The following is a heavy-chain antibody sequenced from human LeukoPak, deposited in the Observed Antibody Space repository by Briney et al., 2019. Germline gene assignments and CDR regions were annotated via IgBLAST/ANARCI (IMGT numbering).Heavy chain of an antibody. J-gene: IGHJ6*02. CDR1: GFTFSSYG. V-gene: IGHV3-33*01. CDR2: IWYDGSNK. D-gene: IGHD6-13*01. Sequence: PGGSLRLSCAASGFTFSSYGMHWVRQAPGKGLEWVAVIWYDGSNKYYADSVKGRFTISRDNSKNKLYLQMNSLRAEDTAVYYCARDSPRIAAAGPQGYGMDVWGQGTTVTVSS. CDR3: ARDSPRIAAAGPQGYGMDV.